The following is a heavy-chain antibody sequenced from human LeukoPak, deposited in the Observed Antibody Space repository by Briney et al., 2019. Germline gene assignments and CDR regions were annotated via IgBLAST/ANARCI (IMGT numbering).Heavy chain of an antibody. CDR3: ARDRPYDSSGYFPP. D-gene: IGHD3-22*01. V-gene: IGHV3-30*04. Sequence: PGRSLRLSCAASGFTFSSYAMHWVRQAPGKGLEWVAVTSYDGSNKYYADSVKGRFTISRDNSKNTLYLQMNSLRAEDTAVYYCARDRPYDSSGYFPPWGQGTLVTVSS. CDR1: GFTFSSYA. J-gene: IGHJ5*02. CDR2: TSYDGSNK.